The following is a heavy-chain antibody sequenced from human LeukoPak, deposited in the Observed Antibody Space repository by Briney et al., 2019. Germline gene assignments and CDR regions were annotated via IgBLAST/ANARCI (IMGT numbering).Heavy chain of an antibody. D-gene: IGHD2-2*03. Sequence: GASVKVSCKASGYTFTSYGISLVLQAPGQGLEWMGWINTDRGNTNYAQKFKGRVTMTTETSTSTVYMELRSLRSDDTAVYYCARDGYCSGSSCYDCFDPWGQGTLVAVSS. CDR2: INTDRGNT. V-gene: IGHV1-18*01. CDR1: GYTFTSYG. CDR3: ARDGYCSGSSCYDCFDP. J-gene: IGHJ5*02.